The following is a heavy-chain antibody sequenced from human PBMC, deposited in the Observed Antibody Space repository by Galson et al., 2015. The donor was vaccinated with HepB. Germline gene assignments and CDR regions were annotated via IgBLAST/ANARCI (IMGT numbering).Heavy chain of an antibody. Sequence: SLRLSCAASGFTFSRSGMHWVRQAPGKGLEWVAVIWADGSIQYYGDSVKGRFTISRDNSKNALYLQMNSLRVEDTAVYYCARDVGSAAFDIWGQGTTVTVSS. J-gene: IGHJ3*02. CDR1: GFTFSRSG. CDR3: ARDVGSAAFDI. V-gene: IGHV3-33*01. D-gene: IGHD1-26*01. CDR2: IWADGSIQ.